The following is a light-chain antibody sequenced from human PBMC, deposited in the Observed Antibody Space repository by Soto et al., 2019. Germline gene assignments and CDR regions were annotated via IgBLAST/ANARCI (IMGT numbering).Light chain of an antibody. V-gene: IGKV3-20*01. CDR3: QQYGGSPLYT. J-gene: IGKJ2*01. CDR1: QSVSSSK. Sequence: EIVLTQSPGTLSLSPGERATLSCRASQSVSSSKLAWHQQKPGQVPRLLIYGASTRAAGIPDRFSGSGSGTDFTLTISRLEPEDFAVYYCQQYGGSPLYTFGQGTKLEI. CDR2: GAS.